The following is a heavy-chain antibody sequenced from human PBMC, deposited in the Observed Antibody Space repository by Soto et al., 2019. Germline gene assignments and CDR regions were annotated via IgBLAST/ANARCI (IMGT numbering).Heavy chain of an antibody. J-gene: IGHJ6*02. CDR3: SRVMTTVTTCYCYYFGMDV. CDR1: GFTFSSYA. Sequence: GGSLRLSCADSGFTFSSYAMHWVRKAPGTGMEWVAVRSYDGSNKYYADSVKGRFTIARDDSKNTLYLQMNSLRAEDPTLYYCSRVMTTVTTCYCYYFGMDVWGQGTTVTVSS. CDR2: RSYDGSNK. D-gene: IGHD4-4*01. V-gene: IGHV3-30*04.